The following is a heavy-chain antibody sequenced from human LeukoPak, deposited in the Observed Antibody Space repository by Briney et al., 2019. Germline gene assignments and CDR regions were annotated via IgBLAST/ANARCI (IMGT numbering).Heavy chain of an antibody. D-gene: IGHD2-15*01. Sequence: SETLSLTCAVDGGSLSGYYWSWIRPPPGRGREWVGEIHHSGSNNYNPSLKSRVSISVDTSKNQFSLKLSSVTAADTAVYYCARGHIVVVVAARASRYCWFDPWGQGTLVTVSS. CDR2: IHHSGSN. CDR1: GGSLSGYY. V-gene: IGHV4-34*01. J-gene: IGHJ5*02. CDR3: ARGHIVVVVAARASRYCWFDP.